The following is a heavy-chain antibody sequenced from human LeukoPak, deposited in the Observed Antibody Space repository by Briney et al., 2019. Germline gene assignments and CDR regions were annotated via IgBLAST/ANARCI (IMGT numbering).Heavy chain of an antibody. V-gene: IGHV4-34*01. D-gene: IGHD6-19*01. CDR1: GGSFSGYH. CDR2: INHSGST. J-gene: IGHJ6*03. CDR3: ARVLPRSSGWYGDYYYYMDV. Sequence: PSETLSLTCAVYGGSFSGYHWSWIRQPPGKGLEWIGEINHSGSTNYNPSLKSRVTISVDTSKNQFSLKLSSVTAADTAVYYCARVLPRSSGWYGDYYYYMDVWGKGTTVTVSS.